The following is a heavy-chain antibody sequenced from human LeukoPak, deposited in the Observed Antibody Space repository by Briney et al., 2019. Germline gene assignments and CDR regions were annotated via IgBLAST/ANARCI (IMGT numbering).Heavy chain of an antibody. CDR3: ARGAHPTGWYLGWFFDL. CDR1: GGSLSGYY. Sequence: SETLSLACSVSGGSLSGYYWSWIRQPPGKGLEWMGSLHYTGSSNYNPSLESRVTMSVDTSKNRFSLKLTSVTGADTAVYYCARGAHPTGWYLGWFFDLWGRGTLVTVSS. V-gene: IGHV4-59*08. CDR2: LHYTGSS. D-gene: IGHD6-19*01. J-gene: IGHJ2*01.